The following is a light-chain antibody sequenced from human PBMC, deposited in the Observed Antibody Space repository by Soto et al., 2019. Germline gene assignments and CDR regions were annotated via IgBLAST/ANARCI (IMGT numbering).Light chain of an antibody. Sequence: DIQMTQSPSSLSASVGDRVTITCRASQSISTSLNWYHQKPGKASDLLIYGASSLQSGVTSRFTGSGSGTDFTLTITDLQPEDFATYYCQQNYSIPITFGQGTRLEIK. J-gene: IGKJ5*01. CDR2: GAS. CDR1: QSISTS. CDR3: QQNYSIPIT. V-gene: IGKV1-39*01.